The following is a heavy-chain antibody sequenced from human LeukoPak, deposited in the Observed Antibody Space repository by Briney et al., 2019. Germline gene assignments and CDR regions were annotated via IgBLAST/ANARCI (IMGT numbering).Heavy chain of an antibody. CDR2: INSDGSST. D-gene: IGHD2/OR15-2a*01. V-gene: IGHV3-74*01. J-gene: IGHJ6*03. CDR1: GFTFSSYW. CDR3: ARVYPPSAYYYYMDV. Sequence: PGGSLRLSCAASGFTFSSYWMHWVRQAPGKGLVWVSRINSDGSSTSYADSVKGRFTISRDNAKNTLYLQMNSLRAEDTAVYYCARVYPPSAYYYYMDVWGKGTTVTVSS.